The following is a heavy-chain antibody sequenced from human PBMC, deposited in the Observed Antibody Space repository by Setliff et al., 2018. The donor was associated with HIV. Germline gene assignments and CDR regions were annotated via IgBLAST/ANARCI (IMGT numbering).Heavy chain of an antibody. J-gene: IGHJ6*02. CDR2: ISAYNGNT. CDR1: GYTFTSYD. CDR3: AREIGDYYDSSGYYPPTDYYYGMDV. Sequence: ASVKVSCKASGYTFTSYDISWVRQAPGQGLEWMGWISAYNGNTNYAQKLQGRVTMTTDTSTSTAYMELRSLRSDDTAVYYCAREIGDYYDSSGYYPPTDYYYGMDVWGQGTTGPSP. V-gene: IGHV1-18*01. D-gene: IGHD3-22*01.